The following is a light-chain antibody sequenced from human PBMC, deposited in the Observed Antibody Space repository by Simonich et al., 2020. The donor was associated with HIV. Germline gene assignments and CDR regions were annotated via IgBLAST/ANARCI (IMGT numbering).Light chain of an antibody. V-gene: IGLV2-11*01. J-gene: IGLJ2*01. CDR2: DVT. CDR1: SSDVGGYNY. Sequence: QSVLTQPPSVSAAPGPKVTISCTGTSSDVGGYNYVSWYQQHPGKAPKLMIYDVTKRPSGVPDRFSGSKSGNTASLTISGLQAEDEADYYCCSYAGSSTVVFGGGTKLTVL. CDR3: CSYAGSSTVV.